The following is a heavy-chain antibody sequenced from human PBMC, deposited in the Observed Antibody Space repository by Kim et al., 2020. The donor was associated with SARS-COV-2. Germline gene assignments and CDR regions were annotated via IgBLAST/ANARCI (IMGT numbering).Heavy chain of an antibody. CDR1: GGSFSGYY. V-gene: IGHV4-34*01. Sequence: SETLSLTCAVYGGSFSGYYWSWIRQPPGKGLEWIGEINHSGSTNYNPSLKSRVTISVDTSKNQFSLKLSSVTAADTAVYYCARGSEGITMIVVVKPYYYYGMAVGGQGTTVTVSS. J-gene: IGHJ6*02. CDR2: INHSGST. D-gene: IGHD3-22*01. CDR3: ARGSEGITMIVVVKPYYYYGMAV.